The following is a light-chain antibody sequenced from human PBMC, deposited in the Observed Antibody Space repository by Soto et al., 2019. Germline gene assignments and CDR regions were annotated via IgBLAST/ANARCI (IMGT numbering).Light chain of an antibody. CDR3: QPYGSSSWT. J-gene: IGKJ1*01. CDR1: QSVSSSY. V-gene: IGKV3-20*01. CDR2: GAS. Sequence: EIVVTQSPGTLSLSPGERGTLSCRASQSVSSSYLAWYQQKPGQAPRLLIYGASSRATGNPDRFSGSGSGTDFDLTISRLEPEDFAVYYCQPYGSSSWTFGQGTKVAIK.